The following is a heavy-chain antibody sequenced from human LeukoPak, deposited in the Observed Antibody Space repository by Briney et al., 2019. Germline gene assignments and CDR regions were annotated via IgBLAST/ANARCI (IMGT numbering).Heavy chain of an antibody. V-gene: IGHV1-8*01. CDR3: ARGVTVFGVAPDH. CDR2: MNPNSANT. J-gene: IGHJ4*02. Sequence: GASVKVSCKTSGYTFTSYDINWVRQAPGQGPEWIGWMNPNSANTGYAQKFQGRVTISRNISIGTAYMELSSLTSEDTAVYYCARGVTVFGVAPDHWGQGTLVTVSS. CDR1: GYTFTSYD. D-gene: IGHD3-3*01.